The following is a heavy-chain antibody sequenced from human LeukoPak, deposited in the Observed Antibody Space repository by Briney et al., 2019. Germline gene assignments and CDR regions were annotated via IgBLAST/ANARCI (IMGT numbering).Heavy chain of an antibody. CDR2: ISYDGSNK. J-gene: IGHJ6*03. D-gene: IGHD2-21*01. CDR1: GFTFSSYA. Sequence: GGSLRLSCAASGFTFSSYAMHWVRQAPGKGLEWVAVISYDGSNKYYADSVKGRFTISRDNSKNTLYLQMNSLRAEDTAVYYCAKDDSMDVWGKGTTVTVSS. CDR3: AKDDSMDV. V-gene: IGHV3-30-3*01.